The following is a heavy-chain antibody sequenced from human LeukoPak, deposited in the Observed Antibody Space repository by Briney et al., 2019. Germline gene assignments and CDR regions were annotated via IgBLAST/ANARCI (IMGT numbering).Heavy chain of an antibody. CDR1: GGSISSSNW. CDR3: ASAYSPPQWSPFDY. D-gene: IGHD6-13*01. J-gene: IGHJ4*02. CDR2: SCHSGST. Sequence: KTSETLSLTCAVSGGSISSSNWWSWVRQPPGKGREWFAVSCHSGSTNYNPSLKRRVTISVDKSKNPFSLKLSPVTAADTAVYYCASAYSPPQWSPFDYWGQGTLVTVSS. V-gene: IGHV4-4*02.